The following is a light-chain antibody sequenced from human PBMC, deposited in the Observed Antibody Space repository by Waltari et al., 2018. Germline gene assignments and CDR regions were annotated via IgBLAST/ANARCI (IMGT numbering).Light chain of an antibody. V-gene: IGKV3-11*01. CDR3: QQRTSWPT. CDR2: DAS. Sequence: EIVLTQSPATLSLSPGESATLSCRASQSVSSYLAWYQQNPGQGPRLLIYDASNRATGIPARFSGSGSGTDFTLTISSLEPEDFAVYYCQQRTSWPTFGPGTKVDIK. CDR1: QSVSSY. J-gene: IGKJ3*01.